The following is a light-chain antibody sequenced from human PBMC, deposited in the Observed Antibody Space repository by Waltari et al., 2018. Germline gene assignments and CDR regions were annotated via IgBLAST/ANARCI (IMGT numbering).Light chain of an antibody. Sequence: EIVMTQSPAPLSVSPGERATLSCRASQSVNSNLAWYQQKPGQAPRLLIYGASTRATGIPARFSGSGSGTEFTLTISSLQSEDFAVYFCQQYNNWPPGVSFGPGTKVDIK. CDR3: QQYNNWPPGVS. J-gene: IGKJ3*01. V-gene: IGKV3-15*01. CDR2: GAS. CDR1: QSVNSN.